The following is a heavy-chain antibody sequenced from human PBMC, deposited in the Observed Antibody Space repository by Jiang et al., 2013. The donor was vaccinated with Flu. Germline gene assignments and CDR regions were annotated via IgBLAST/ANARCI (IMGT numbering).Heavy chain of an antibody. CDR1: GGTFSSYA. J-gene: IGHJ2*01. Sequence: GAEVKKPGSSVKVSCKASGGTFSSYAISWVRQAPGQGLEWMGRIIPILGIANYAQKFQGRVTITADKSTSTAYMELSSLRSEDTAVYYCARDRVGYDSSGYYPYWYFDLWGPWHHGHCLL. CDR2: IIPILGIA. V-gene: IGHV1-69*04. CDR3: ARDRVGYDSSGYYPYWYFDL. D-gene: IGHD3-22*01.